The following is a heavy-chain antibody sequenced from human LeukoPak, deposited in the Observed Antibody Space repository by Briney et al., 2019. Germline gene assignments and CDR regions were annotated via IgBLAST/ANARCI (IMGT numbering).Heavy chain of an antibody. CDR2: INHSGST. CDR1: GFTFSRYD. J-gene: IGHJ4*02. CDR3: ARHSYYDILTGYYTPNYFDY. Sequence: GSLRLSCAASGFTFSRYDMSWVRQPPGKGLEWVGEINHSGSTNYNPSLKSRVTISVDTSKNQFSLKLSSVTAADTAVYYCARHSYYDILTGYYTPNYFDYWGQGTLVTVSS. D-gene: IGHD3-9*01. V-gene: IGHV4-34*01.